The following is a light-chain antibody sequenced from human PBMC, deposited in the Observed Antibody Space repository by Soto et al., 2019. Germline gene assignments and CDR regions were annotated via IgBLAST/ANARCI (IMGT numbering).Light chain of an antibody. CDR1: RSDVGGYSY. V-gene: IGLV2-14*01. CDR2: EVT. CDR3: SSFTDTNTPYV. Sequence: QSVLTQPASVSGSPGQSITISCTGTRSDVGGYSYVSWYQQHPGKAPKLIIYEVTKRPSGVSNRFSGSKSGNTASLTISGLQPEDEAYYSCSSFTDTNTPYVFGSGTKVTVL. J-gene: IGLJ1*01.